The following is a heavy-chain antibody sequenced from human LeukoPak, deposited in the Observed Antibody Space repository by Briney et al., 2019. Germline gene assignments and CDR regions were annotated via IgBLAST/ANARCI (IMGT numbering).Heavy chain of an antibody. CDR1: GFTFSSYW. J-gene: IGHJ4*02. D-gene: IGHD6-19*01. CDR3: ARETRGAVGSY. V-gene: IGHV3-7*05. CDR2: IKQDGSEK. Sequence: PGGSLRLSCAASGFTFSSYWMSWVRQAPGKGLEWVANIKQDGSEKYYADSVKGRFTISRDNAENSLYLQMNSLRAEDTAVYYCARETRGAVGSYWGQGTLVTVSS.